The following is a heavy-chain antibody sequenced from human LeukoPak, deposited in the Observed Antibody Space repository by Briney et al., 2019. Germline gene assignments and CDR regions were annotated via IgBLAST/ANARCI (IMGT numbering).Heavy chain of an antibody. V-gene: IGHV4-30-2*01. D-gene: IGHD5-12*01. CDR3: ARSGVDSFDY. CDR1: GGSISSGGYS. Sequence: SQTLSLTCAVSGGSISSGGYSWSWIRQPPGKGLEWIGYIYHSGSTYYNPSLKSRVTISLDRSKNQFSLKLSSVTAADTAVYYCARSGVDSFDYWGQGTLVTVSS. CDR2: IYHSGST. J-gene: IGHJ4*02.